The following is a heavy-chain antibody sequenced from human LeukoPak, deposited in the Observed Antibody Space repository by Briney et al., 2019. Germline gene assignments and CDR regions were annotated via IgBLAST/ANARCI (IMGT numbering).Heavy chain of an antibody. D-gene: IGHD6-19*01. J-gene: IGHJ4*02. V-gene: IGHV4-34*01. CDR3: ARDPGYSSGWYWNY. CDR2: INHSGST. Sequence: SETLSLTCAVYGGSFSGYYWSWLRQPPGKGLEWIGEINHSGSTNYNPSLKSRVTISVDTSKNQFSLKLSSVTAADTAVYYCARDPGYSSGWYWNYWGQGTLVTVSS. CDR1: GGSFSGYY.